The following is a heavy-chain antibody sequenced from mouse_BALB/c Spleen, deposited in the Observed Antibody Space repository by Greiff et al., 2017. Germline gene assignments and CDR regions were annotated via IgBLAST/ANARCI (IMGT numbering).Heavy chain of an antibody. V-gene: IGHV1-31*01. Sequence: EVQLQQSGPELVKPGASVKISCKASGYSFTGYYMHWVKQSHVKSLEWIGRINPYNGATSYNQNFKDKASLTVDKSSSTAYLELHSLTSEDSAVYDCERDRIDDGYYFDDWGQGTTLTVSS. CDR1: GYSFTGYY. J-gene: IGHJ2*01. CDR2: INPYNGAT. D-gene: IGHD2-3*01. CDR3: ERDRIDDGYYFDD.